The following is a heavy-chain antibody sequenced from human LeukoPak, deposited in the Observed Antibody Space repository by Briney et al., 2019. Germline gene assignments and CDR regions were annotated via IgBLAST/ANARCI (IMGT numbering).Heavy chain of an antibody. CDR1: GYTFTSYY. J-gene: IGHJ4*02. CDR2: INPSGGST. D-gene: IGHD2-15*01. V-gene: IGHV1-46*03. CDR3: ARVGGSSWFDY. Sequence: ASVKVSCKASGYTFTSYYIHWVRQAPGQGLEWMGIINPSGGSTTYAQKFQGRVTVTRDTSTSTVYMELRSLRSEDTAVYYCARVGGSSWFDYWGQGTLVTVSS.